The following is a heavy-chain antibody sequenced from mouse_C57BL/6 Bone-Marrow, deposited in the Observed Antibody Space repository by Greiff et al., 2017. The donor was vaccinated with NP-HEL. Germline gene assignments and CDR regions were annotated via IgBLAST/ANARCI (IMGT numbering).Heavy chain of an antibody. CDR3: ARPSPFYGNDGPWFAY. V-gene: IGHV1-84*01. CDR2: IYPGSGNT. CDR1: GYTFTDYY. D-gene: IGHD2-1*01. J-gene: IGHJ3*01. Sequence: VQLQQSGPELVKPGASVKISCKASGYTFTDYYIHWVKQRPGQGLAWIGWIYPGSGNTKYNEKFKGKATLTVDTSSSTAYMQLSSLTSEDCAVYFCARPSPFYGNDGPWFAYWGQGTLGTVSA.